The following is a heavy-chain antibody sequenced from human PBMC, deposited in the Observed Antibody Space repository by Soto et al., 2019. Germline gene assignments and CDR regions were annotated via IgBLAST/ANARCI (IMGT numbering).Heavy chain of an antibody. CDR3: ARELNTESSAYYSCAC. Sequence: ASVKVSCKTSGYIFTAYGLAWLRQAPGQRPEWMGWVSTNDDRTNYAQKFQGRVTMTTDRSTTTTSMELRSLRPDDTAVYYCARELNTESSAYYSCACWGKGNIVIVSS. V-gene: IGHV1-18*01. J-gene: IGHJ4*02. CDR1: GYIFTAYG. D-gene: IGHD3-22*01. CDR2: VSTNDDRT.